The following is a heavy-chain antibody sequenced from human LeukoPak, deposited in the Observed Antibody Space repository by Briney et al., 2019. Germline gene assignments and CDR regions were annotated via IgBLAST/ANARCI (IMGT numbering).Heavy chain of an antibody. CDR2: ISSSGSTI. CDR3: ARGPSGYHNT. D-gene: IGHD5-12*01. CDR1: GFTFISYS. V-gene: IGHV3-48*01. Sequence: GGSLRLSCAASGFTFISYSMNWVRQAPGKGLEWVSYISSSGSTIYYADSVKGRFTISRDNSKNTLYLQMNSLRAEDTAVYYCARGPSGYHNTGGQGTLVTVSS. J-gene: IGHJ4*02.